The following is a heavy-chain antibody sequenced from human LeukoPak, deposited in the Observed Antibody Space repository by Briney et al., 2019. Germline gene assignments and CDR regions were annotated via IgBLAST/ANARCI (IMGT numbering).Heavy chain of an antibody. D-gene: IGHD3-10*01. CDR1: GFTFGRYS. V-gene: IGHV3-48*04. Sequence: GGSLRLSCAGSGFTFGRYSMNWVRHAPGKGLEWVSYIGHTGSITDYADSVKGRFTVSRDNAKNSLYLQMNTLRAEDTAVYYCVRDGAVVTSGSYPWRYFQYWGLGTLVTDSS. CDR3: VRDGAVVTSGSYPWRYFQY. J-gene: IGHJ1*01. CDR2: IGHTGSIT.